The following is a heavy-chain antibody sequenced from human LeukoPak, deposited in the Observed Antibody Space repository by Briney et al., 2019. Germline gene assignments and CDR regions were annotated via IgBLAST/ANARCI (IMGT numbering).Heavy chain of an antibody. CDR1: GFTFSSYA. CDR3: AKEGYVWGSYRQHY. V-gene: IGHV3-23*01. J-gene: IGHJ4*02. CDR2: INGSGGST. D-gene: IGHD3-16*02. Sequence: GGSLRLSCAASGFTFSSYAMSWVRQAPGKGLAWVSAINGSGGSTYYADCVKGRFTIHRHNSKNTLYLPMNRLRDEDRAVYHCAKEGYVWGSYRQHYWGQGTLVTVSS.